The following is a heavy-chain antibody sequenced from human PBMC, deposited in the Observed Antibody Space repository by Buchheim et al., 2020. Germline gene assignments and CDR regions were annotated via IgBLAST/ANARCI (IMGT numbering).Heavy chain of an antibody. D-gene: IGHD3-10*01. CDR1: GFTFSSYS. Sequence: EVQLVESGGGLVQPGGSLRLSCAASGFTFSSYSMNWVRQAPGKGLEWVSNISSSSSTIYYADSVKGRFTISRDNAKNSLYLQMNSLRAEDTAVYYCARAGSGSFYYYYGMDVWGQGTT. CDR2: ISSSSSTI. J-gene: IGHJ6*02. CDR3: ARAGSGSFYYYYGMDV. V-gene: IGHV3-48*01.